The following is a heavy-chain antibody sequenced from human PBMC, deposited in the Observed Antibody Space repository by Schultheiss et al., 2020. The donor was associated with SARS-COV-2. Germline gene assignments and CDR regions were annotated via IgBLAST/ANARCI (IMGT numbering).Heavy chain of an antibody. CDR3: TTDRPSYCSSTSCYTGGGDAFDI. J-gene: IGHJ3*02. CDR1: GFTFSSYA. CDR2: IKSKTDGGTT. Sequence: GESLKISCAASGFTFSSYAMSWVRQAPGKGLEWVGRIKSKTDGGTTDYAAPVKGRFTISRDDSKNTLYLQMNSLKTEDTAVYYCTTDRPSYCSSTSCYTGGGDAFDIWGQGTMVTVSS. D-gene: IGHD2-2*02. V-gene: IGHV3-15*01.